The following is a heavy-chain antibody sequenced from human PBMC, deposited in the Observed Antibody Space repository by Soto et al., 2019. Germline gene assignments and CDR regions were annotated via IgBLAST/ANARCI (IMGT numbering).Heavy chain of an antibody. CDR3: AGLGYCSGGCCYATNPYYYYYMDV. D-gene: IGHD2-15*01. J-gene: IGHJ6*03. Sequence: PSETLSLTCTVSGGSISSYYWSWIRQPPGKGLEWIGYIYYSGGTNYNPSLKSRVTISVDTSKNQFSLKLSSVTAADTAVYYCAGLGYCSGGCCYATNPYYYYYMDVWGKGTTVTVSS. CDR2: IYYSGGT. CDR1: GGSISSYY. V-gene: IGHV4-59*01.